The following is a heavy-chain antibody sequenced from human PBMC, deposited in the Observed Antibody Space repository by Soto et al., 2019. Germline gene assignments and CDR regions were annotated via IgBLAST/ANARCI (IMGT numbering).Heavy chain of an antibody. D-gene: IGHD3-22*01. Sequence: PGGSLRLSCAASGFTFSRYAMSWVRQAPGKGLEWVSAISGSGGSTYYADSVKGRFTISRDNSKNTLYLQMNSLRAEDTAVYYCAKDAYYYDCSGYPLDYWCQGTLVTVSS. J-gene: IGHJ4*02. V-gene: IGHV3-23*01. CDR1: GFTFSRYA. CDR3: AKDAYYYDCSGYPLDY. CDR2: ISGSGGST.